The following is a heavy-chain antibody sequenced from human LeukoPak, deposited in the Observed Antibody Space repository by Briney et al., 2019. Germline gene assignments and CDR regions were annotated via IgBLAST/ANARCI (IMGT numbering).Heavy chain of an antibody. CDR2: IYYSGST. V-gene: IGHV4-31*03. D-gene: IGHD4-17*01. CDR3: ARDPRRDGDPPR. J-gene: IGHJ4*02. Sequence: SETLSLTCTVSGGCISSGGYYWSWIRQHPGKGLEWIGYIYYSGSTYYNPSLKSRVTISVDTSKNQFSLKLSSVTAADTAVYYCARDPRRDGDPPRWGQGTLVTVSS. CDR1: GGCISSGGYY.